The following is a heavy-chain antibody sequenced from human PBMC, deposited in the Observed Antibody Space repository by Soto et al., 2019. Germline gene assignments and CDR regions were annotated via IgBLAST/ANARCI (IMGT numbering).Heavy chain of an antibody. D-gene: IGHD2-15*01. CDR1: GFTFSSYG. V-gene: IGHV3-33*01. CDR3: AREDYCSGGSCYSGFDY. CDR2: IWYDGSNK. J-gene: IGHJ4*02. Sequence: GGSLRLSCAASGFTFSSYGMHWVRQAPGKGLEWVAVIWYDGSNKYYADSGKGRFTISRDNSKNTLYLQMNSLRAEDTAVYYCAREDYCSGGSCYSGFDYWGQGTLVTVSS.